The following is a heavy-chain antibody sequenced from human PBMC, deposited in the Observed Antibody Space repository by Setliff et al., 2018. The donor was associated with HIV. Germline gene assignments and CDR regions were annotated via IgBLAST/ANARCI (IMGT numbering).Heavy chain of an antibody. Sequence: SETLSLTCTVSGGSITGHYWSWIRQPPGKGLEWIGYIHYSGSSNYNPSLTSLVSISLETSKKQVSLKLNSVTAADTAVYYCARGLSIFGVATPGFYSFMDVWGKGTTVTVS. CDR3: ARGLSIFGVATPGFYSFMDV. CDR1: GGSITGHY. D-gene: IGHD3-3*01. J-gene: IGHJ6*03. V-gene: IGHV4-59*11. CDR2: IHYSGSS.